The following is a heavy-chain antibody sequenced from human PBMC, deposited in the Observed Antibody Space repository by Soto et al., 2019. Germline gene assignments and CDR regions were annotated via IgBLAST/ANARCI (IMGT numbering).Heavy chain of an antibody. Sequence: EVQLVESGGGLVQPGGSLRLSCAASGFPFSSYWMSWVRQAPGKVLEWVATIKQDGSEKYYVDSVKGRFTISRDNAKNSLYLQMNSLRADDTAVYYCARDKPADGPAEAYYFDYWGQGTLVTVSS. CDR3: ARDKPADGPAEAYYFDY. CDR1: GFPFSSYW. J-gene: IGHJ4*02. D-gene: IGHD6-25*01. CDR2: IKQDGSEK. V-gene: IGHV3-7*05.